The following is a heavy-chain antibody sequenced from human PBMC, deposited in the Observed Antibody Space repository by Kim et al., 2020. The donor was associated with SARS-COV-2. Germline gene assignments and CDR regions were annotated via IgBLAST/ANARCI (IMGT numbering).Heavy chain of an antibody. CDR2: INAGNGNT. CDR1: GYTFTSYA. D-gene: IGHD6-6*01. Sequence: ASVKVSCKASGYTFTSYAMHWVRQAPGQRLEWMGWINAGNGNTKYSQKFQGRVTITRDTSASTAYMELSSLRSEDTAVYYCARFGGEQLAGDYWGQGTLVTVSS. V-gene: IGHV1-3*01. CDR3: ARFGGEQLAGDY. J-gene: IGHJ4*02.